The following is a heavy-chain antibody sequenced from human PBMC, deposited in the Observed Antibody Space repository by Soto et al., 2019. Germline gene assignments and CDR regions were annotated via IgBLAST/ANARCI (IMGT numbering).Heavy chain of an antibody. V-gene: IGHV1-8*01. D-gene: IGHD2-15*01. Sequence: QVQLVQSGAEVKKPGASVKVSCKASGYTFTSYDINWVRQATGQGLEWMGWMNPNSGNTGYAQKFQGRITMTRNTSISTAYMELSSMRSEDTAVYYFARGPLGYCSGGSCYSRWFDPWGQGTLVTVSS. CDR1: GYTFTSYD. J-gene: IGHJ5*02. CDR2: MNPNSGNT. CDR3: ARGPLGYCSGGSCYSRWFDP.